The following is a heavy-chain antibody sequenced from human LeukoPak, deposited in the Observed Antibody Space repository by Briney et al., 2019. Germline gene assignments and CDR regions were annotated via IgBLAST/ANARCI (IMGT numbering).Heavy chain of an antibody. CDR2: ISGSGGST. Sequence: GGSLRLSCAASGFTFSSYAMSWVRQAPGKGLEWVSAISGSGGSTYYADSVKGRFTISRDNSKNTLYLQMNSLRAEDTAVYYCAKDRGDYGGYEAWFDPWGQGTLVTVSS. CDR1: GFTFSSYA. V-gene: IGHV3-23*01. J-gene: IGHJ5*02. D-gene: IGHD4-17*01. CDR3: AKDRGDYGGYEAWFDP.